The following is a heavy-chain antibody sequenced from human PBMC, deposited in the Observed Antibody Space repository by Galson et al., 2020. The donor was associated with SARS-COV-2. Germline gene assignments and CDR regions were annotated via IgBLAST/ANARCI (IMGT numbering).Heavy chain of an antibody. J-gene: IGHJ6*02. CDR1: GFSLTNARMG. D-gene: IGHD2-2*01. V-gene: IGHV2-26*01. Sequence: KMSGPTLVKPTETLTLTCTVSGFSLTNARMGVSWIRQPPGKALEWLAHIFSNDKKTYSTSLKSRLTISKDTFKSQVVLTMTNMDPVDTATYYGARIVVVPAAMRDYYYGMDVWGQGTTVTVSS. CDR3: ARIVVVPAAMRDYYYGMDV. CDR2: IFSNDKK.